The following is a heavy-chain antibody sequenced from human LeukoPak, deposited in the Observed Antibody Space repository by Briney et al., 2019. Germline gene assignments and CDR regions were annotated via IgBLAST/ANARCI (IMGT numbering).Heavy chain of an antibody. V-gene: IGHV1-8*02. CDR2: MNPNSGNT. CDR3: ARRCSGGSCFYYYYYGMDV. D-gene: IGHD2-15*01. J-gene: IGHJ6*02. CDR1: GYTFTSYG. Sequence: GASVKVSCKASGYTFTSYGINWVRQATGQGLEWMGWMNPNSGNTGYAQKFQGRVTMTRNTSISTAYMELSSLRSEDTAVYYCARRCSGGSCFYYYYYGMDVWGQGTTVTVSS.